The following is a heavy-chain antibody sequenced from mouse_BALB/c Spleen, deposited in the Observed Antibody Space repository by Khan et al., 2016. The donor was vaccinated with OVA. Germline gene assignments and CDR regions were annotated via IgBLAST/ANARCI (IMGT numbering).Heavy chain of an antibody. CDR3: ARQNGSDFDY. CDR2: INPHIGET. Sequence: VQLQQSGPELVKPGASVKISCKASGYSFTGYFMNWVMQSHGKSLEWIGRINPHIGETLYNQKFKGKATLTVDESSRTVHMELRSQTSVDSAVYYCARQNGSDFDYWGQGTTLTVSS. V-gene: IGHV1-20*01. CDR1: GYSFTGYF. J-gene: IGHJ2*01. D-gene: IGHD1-1*01.